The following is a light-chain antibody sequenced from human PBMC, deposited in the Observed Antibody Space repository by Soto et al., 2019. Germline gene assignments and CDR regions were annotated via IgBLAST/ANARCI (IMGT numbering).Light chain of an antibody. CDR1: QSISSY. J-gene: IGKJ1*01. CDR2: AAS. Sequence: DIQMTQSPSSLSASVGDRVTITCRASQSISSYLNWYQQKPGKAPKLLIYAASSLQSGVPSRFSGSGSGTDFTLTISSLQPEDVATYYCQKYNGALWTFGQGTKVDIK. V-gene: IGKV1-39*01. CDR3: QKYNGALWT.